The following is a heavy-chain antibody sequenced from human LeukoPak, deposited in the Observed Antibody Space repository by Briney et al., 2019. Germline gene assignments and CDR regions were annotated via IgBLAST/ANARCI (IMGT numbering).Heavy chain of an antibody. J-gene: IGHJ5*02. CDR2: INHSGST. CDR3: ARGRRNYYDSSGYLRP. V-gene: IGHV4-34*01. Sequence: TSETLSLTCAVYGGSFSGYYWSWIRQPPGKGLEWIGEINHSGSTNYNPSLKSRVTISVDTSKNQFSLKLSSVTAADTAVYYCARGRRNYYDSSGYLRPWGQGTLVTVSS. CDR1: GGSFSGYY. D-gene: IGHD3-22*01.